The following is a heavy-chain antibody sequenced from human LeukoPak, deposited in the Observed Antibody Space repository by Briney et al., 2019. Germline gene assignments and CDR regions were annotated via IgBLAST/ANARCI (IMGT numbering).Heavy chain of an antibody. D-gene: IGHD5-24*01. CDR1: GFTFSPAW. CDR2: INNDGSYI. V-gene: IGHV3-74*01. CDR3: ARDGSAYNLDY. Sequence: GGSLRLSCAASGFTFSPAWMHWVRQAPGKGLEWVSRINNDGSYINYADSVKGRFTTSRDYAKNAVNLQMNSLRAEDTAVYFCARDGSAYNLDYWGQGVQVTVSP. J-gene: IGHJ4*02.